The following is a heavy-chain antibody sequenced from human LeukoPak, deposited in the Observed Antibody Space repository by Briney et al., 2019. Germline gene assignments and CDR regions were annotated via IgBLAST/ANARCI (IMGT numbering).Heavy chain of an antibody. J-gene: IGHJ4*01. V-gene: IGHV3-23*01. CDR1: GFTFNSYA. CDR3: ERDPSDYKWQRGWYRDF. Sequence: GGSLRLSCAASGFTFNSYAMTWVRQAPGKGLEWVSDISGSGGSTYYADSVKGRFTISRDNSNHTVYLQMNSLRAEDTAVYYCERDPSDYKWQRGWYRDFWGRGSQVTVSS. D-gene: IGHD6-19*01. CDR2: ISGSGGST.